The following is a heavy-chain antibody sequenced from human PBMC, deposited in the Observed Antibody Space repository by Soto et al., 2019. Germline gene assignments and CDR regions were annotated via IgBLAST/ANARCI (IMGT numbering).Heavy chain of an antibody. V-gene: IGHV4-30-4*01. CDR2: IYYSGST. CDR1: GGSISSGDYY. CDR3: ARGFKAKLGPTWFDP. Sequence: SETLSLTCTVSGGSISSGDYYWSWIRQPPGKGLEWIGYIYYSGSTYYNPSLKSRVTISVDTSKNQFSLKLSSVTAADTAVYYCARGFKAKLGPTWFDPRGQGTLVTVSS. J-gene: IGHJ5*02.